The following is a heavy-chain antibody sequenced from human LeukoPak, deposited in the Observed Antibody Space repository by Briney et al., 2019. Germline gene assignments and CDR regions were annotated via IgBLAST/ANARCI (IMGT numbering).Heavy chain of an antibody. CDR1: GYTFTTYA. J-gene: IGHJ4*02. CDR2: INAGNGNT. V-gene: IGHV1-3*01. D-gene: IGHD6-13*01. CDR3: ARDLRNRTAAAGYFDY. Sequence: ASVKVSCKASGYTFTTYAMHWVRQAPGQRLEWMGWINAGNGNTKYSQKFQGRVTITRDTSASTAYMELSSLRSEDTAVYYCARDLRNRTAAAGYFDYWGQGTLVTVSS.